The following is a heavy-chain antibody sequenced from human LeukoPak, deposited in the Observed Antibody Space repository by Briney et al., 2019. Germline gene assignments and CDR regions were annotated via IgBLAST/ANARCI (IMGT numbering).Heavy chain of an antibody. Sequence: ASVKVSCKASGYTFTSYGISWVRQAPGQGLEWMGWISAYNGNTNYAQMLQGRVTMTTDTSTSTAYMELGSLRSDNTAVYYCARDPDDFWSGYYRYFDYWGQGTLVTVSS. CDR2: ISAYNGNT. D-gene: IGHD3-3*01. CDR3: ARDPDDFWSGYYRYFDY. CDR1: GYTFTSYG. V-gene: IGHV1-18*01. J-gene: IGHJ4*02.